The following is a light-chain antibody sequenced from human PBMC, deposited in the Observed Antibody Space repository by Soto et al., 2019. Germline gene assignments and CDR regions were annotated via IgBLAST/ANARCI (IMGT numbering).Light chain of an antibody. CDR1: SSDVGSQNL. V-gene: IGLV2-23*02. Sequence: QSALTQPASVSGSPGQSITISCTGTSSDVGSQNLVSWNQQHPGQAPKLMIYEVSKRPLGVSARFSASKSGKTASLTISGLQAEVEADYYCCSYGGSRAVFGGGTQLTVL. CDR2: EVS. J-gene: IGLJ7*01. CDR3: CSYGGSRAV.